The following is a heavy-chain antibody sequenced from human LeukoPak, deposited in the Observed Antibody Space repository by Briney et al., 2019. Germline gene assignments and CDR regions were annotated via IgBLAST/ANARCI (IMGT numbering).Heavy chain of an antibody. D-gene: IGHD3-10*01. J-gene: IGHJ4*02. Sequence: SETLSLTCAVYGGSFSDYYWSWIRQPPGKGLEWIGEINHSGSTNYNPSLKSRVTISVDTSKNQFSLKLSSVTAADTAVYYCARGPTYYYGLGSYYNRGYWGQGTLVTVSS. CDR3: ARGPTYYYGLGSYYNRGY. CDR2: INHSGST. CDR1: GGSFSDYY. V-gene: IGHV4-34*01.